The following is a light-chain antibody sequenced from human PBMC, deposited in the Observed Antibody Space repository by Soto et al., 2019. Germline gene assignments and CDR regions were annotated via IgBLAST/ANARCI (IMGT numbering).Light chain of an antibody. J-gene: IGLJ3*02. CDR2: EVS. CDR1: SSDVGSYNH. CDR3: CSYAGDSTWV. Sequence: QSALTQPASVSGSPGQSITISCTGTSSDVGSYNHVSWYQQHPGKAPKFMIYEVSQRPSGVSNRFSGSKSGNTASPTISGLQGEREANYYCCSYAGDSTWVFGGGTKVTVL. V-gene: IGLV2-23*02.